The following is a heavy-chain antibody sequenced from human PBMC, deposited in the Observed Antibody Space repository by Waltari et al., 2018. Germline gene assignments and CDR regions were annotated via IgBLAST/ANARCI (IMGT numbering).Heavy chain of an antibody. J-gene: IGHJ4*02. D-gene: IGHD4-17*01. CDR2: IIPIFGTA. CDR3: ARADYGDYYFDY. CDR1: GGTFSSYA. Sequence: QVQLVQSGAEVKKPGSSVKVSCKAYGGTFSSYAISWVRQAPGQGLEWMGWIIPIFGTANYAQKFQGIVTITADESTSTAYMELSSLRSEDTAVYYCARADYGDYYFDYWGQGTLVTFSS. V-gene: IGHV1-69*01.